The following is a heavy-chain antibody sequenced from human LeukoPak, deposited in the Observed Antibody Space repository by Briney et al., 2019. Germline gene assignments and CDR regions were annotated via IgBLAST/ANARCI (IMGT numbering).Heavy chain of an antibody. V-gene: IGHV4-59*08. CDR2: IYYSGST. CDR1: SGSISSYY. D-gene: IGHD3-22*01. Sequence: PSQTLSLTCTVSSGSISSYYWSWIRQPPGKGLEWKGYIYYSGSTNYNPSLKSRVTISVDTSKNQFSLKLSSVTAADTAVYYCARHRDYYDSSGFDYWGQGTLVTVSS. J-gene: IGHJ4*02. CDR3: ARHRDYYDSSGFDY.